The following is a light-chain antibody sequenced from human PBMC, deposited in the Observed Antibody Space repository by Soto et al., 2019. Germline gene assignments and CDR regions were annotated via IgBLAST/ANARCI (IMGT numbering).Light chain of an antibody. CDR2: GAS. J-gene: IGKJ4*01. Sequence: ETVLTQSPARLSLSPGERATLSCRDGQSVSDYLAWYQQKPGQPPRLLFFGASNRVTGVPARFSAGGSGTDFTLIISNLEPEDFAVYYCQQRDNWPPTFGGGTKVDIK. CDR1: QSVSDY. CDR3: QQRDNWPPT. V-gene: IGKV3-11*01.